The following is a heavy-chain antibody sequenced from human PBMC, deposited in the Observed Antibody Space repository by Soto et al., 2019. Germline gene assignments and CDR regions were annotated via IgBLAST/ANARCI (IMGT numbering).Heavy chain of an antibody. J-gene: IGHJ6*02. D-gene: IGHD6-19*01. Sequence: ASVKVSCKXSGYTLTELSMHWVRQAPGKGLEWMGGFDPEDGETIYAQKFQGRVTMTEDTSTDTAYMELSSLRSEDTAVYYCATASVAGTYYYYYYGMDVWGQGTTVTVSS. CDR2: FDPEDGET. CDR1: GYTLTELS. V-gene: IGHV1-24*01. CDR3: ATASVAGTYYYYYYGMDV.